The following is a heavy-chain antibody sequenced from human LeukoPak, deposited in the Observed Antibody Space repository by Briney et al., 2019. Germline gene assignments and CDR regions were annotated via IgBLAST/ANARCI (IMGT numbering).Heavy chain of an antibody. V-gene: IGHV3-30-3*01. CDR1: GFTFSSYA. CDR2: ISYDGSNK. Sequence: PGRSLRLSCAASGFTFSSYAMHWVRQAPGKGLEWVAVISYDGSNKYYADSVKGRFTISRDNSKNTLYLQMNSLRAEDTAVYYCAKDGGPAWGQGTLVTVSS. CDR3: AKDGGPA. J-gene: IGHJ4*02. D-gene: IGHD6-25*01.